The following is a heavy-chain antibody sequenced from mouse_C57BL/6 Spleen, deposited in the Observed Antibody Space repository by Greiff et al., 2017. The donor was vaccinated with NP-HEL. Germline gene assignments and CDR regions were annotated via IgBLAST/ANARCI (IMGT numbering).Heavy chain of an antibody. D-gene: IGHD2-4*01. CDR3: TREGITTGYWYFDV. CDR1: GYTFTSYW. J-gene: IGHJ1*03. V-gene: IGHV1-5*01. CDR2: IYPGNSDT. Sequence: EVQLQQSGTVLARPGASVKMSCKTSGYTFTSYWMHWVKQRPGQGLEWIGAIYPGNSDTSYNQKFKGKAKLTAVTSASTAYMELSSLTNEDSAVYYCTREGITTGYWYFDVWGTGTTVTVSS.